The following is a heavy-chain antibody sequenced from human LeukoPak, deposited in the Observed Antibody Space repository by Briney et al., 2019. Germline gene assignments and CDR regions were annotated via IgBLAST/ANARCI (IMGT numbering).Heavy chain of an antibody. CDR1: GFTFSSYS. V-gene: IGHV3-21*01. Sequence: PGGSLRLSCAASGFTFSSYSMNWVRQAPGKGLEWVSSISSSSSYIYYADSVKGRFTISRDNAKNSLYLQMNSLRAEDTAVYYCARDSGIAVAGNIEVDFLDYWGQGTPVTVSS. J-gene: IGHJ4*02. D-gene: IGHD6-19*01. CDR2: ISSSSSYI. CDR3: ARDSGIAVAGNIEVDFLDY.